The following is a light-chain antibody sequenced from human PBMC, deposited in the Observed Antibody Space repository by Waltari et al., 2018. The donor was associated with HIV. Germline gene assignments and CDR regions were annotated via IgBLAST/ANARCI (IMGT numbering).Light chain of an antibody. CDR1: SSDIRASDS. Sequence: QSALTQPPSASGSLGQSVTISCTASSSDIRASDSVSWFQQHPRRAPKLLLYEVTRRPSSVSDRFSGSRSGSTAFLTVAGLQPDDEATYFCSSCGDSRRVLFGGGTKVTVL. CDR2: EVT. CDR3: SSCGDSRRVL. V-gene: IGLV2-8*01. J-gene: IGLJ3*02.